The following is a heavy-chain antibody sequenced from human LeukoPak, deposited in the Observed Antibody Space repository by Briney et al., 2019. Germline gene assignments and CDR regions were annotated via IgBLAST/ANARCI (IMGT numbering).Heavy chain of an antibody. CDR1: GFTFSSYA. Sequence: GGSLRLSCAASGFTFSSYAMSWVRQAPGKGLEWVSAISGSGGSTYYADSVKGRFTISRDNSKNTLYLQMNSLRSEDTAVYYCARGHPPPPAGVRWFDPWGQGTLVTVSS. V-gene: IGHV3-23*01. J-gene: IGHJ5*02. D-gene: IGHD3-10*01. CDR2: ISGSGGST. CDR3: ARGHPPPPAGVRWFDP.